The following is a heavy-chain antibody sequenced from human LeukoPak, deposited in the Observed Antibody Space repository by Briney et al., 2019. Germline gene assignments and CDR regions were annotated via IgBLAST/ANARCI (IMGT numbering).Heavy chain of an antibody. CDR1: GDSISTYY. Sequence: PSETLSLTYTVSGDSISTYYWSWIRQPPGKGLEWIGCICNSGGTNYNPSLKSRVTISVDTSKNQFSLNLSSVTAADTAVYYCAKTGRPNNSGWYRWFDPWGQGTLVTVSS. J-gene: IGHJ5*02. CDR2: ICNSGGT. D-gene: IGHD6-19*01. CDR3: AKTGRPNNSGWYRWFDP. V-gene: IGHV4-4*09.